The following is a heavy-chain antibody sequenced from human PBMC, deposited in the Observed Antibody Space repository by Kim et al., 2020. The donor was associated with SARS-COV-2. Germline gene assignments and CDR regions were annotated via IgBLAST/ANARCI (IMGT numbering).Heavy chain of an antibody. D-gene: IGHD3-10*01. CDR1: GGSISSSSYY. CDR2: IYYSGST. V-gene: IGHV4-39*07. J-gene: IGHJ3*02. CDR3: ARVPPLSGSYPLGAFDI. Sequence: SETLSLTCTVSGGSISSSSYYWGWIRQPPGKGLEWIGSIYYSGSTYYNPSLKSRVTISVDTSKNQFSLKLSSVTAADTAVYYCARVPPLSGSYPLGAFDIWGQGTMVTVSS.